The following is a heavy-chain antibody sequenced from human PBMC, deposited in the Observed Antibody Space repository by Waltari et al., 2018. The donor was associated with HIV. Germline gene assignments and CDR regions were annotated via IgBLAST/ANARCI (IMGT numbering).Heavy chain of an antibody. CDR1: GFTFSSYA. J-gene: IGHJ4*02. D-gene: IGHD3-22*01. CDR2: ISNSGGST. CDR3: AKDLSSISMIVPRSYFDY. V-gene: IGHV3-23*01. Sequence: EVQLLESGGGLVQPGGSLRLSCAASGFTFSSYAMSWVRQAPGKGLEWVSAISNSGGSTYDADSVKGRLTISRDNSKNTLYLQMNSLRDEDTAVYYCAKDLSSISMIVPRSYFDYWGQGTLVTVSS.